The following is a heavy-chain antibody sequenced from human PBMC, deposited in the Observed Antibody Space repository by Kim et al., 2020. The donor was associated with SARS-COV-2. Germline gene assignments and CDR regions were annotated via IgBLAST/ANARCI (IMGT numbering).Heavy chain of an antibody. Sequence: GGSLRLSCAASGFTFSSYWMHWVRQAPGKGLGWVSRINSDGSSRSYADSVKGRFTISRDNAKNTLYLQMNSLRAEDTAGDECGRAGDFGSSWGSCYFDYG. CDR2: INSDGSSR. D-gene: IGHD3-22*01. V-gene: IGHV3-74*01. J-gene: IGHJ6*01. CDR3: GRAGDFGSSWGSCYFDYG. CDR1: GFTFSSYW.